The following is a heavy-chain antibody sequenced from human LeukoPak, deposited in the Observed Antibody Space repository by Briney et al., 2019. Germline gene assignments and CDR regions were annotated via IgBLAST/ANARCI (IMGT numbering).Heavy chain of an antibody. CDR2: ISYDGSNK. V-gene: IGHV3-30*04. D-gene: IGHD5-18*01. J-gene: IGHJ4*02. CDR1: GFTFSSYA. CDR3: AIDTAMGCFDY. Sequence: PGGSLRLSCAASGFTFSSYAMHWVRQAPGKGLEWVAVISYDGSNKYYADSVKGRFTISRDNSKNTLYLQMNSLRAEDTAVYYCAIDTAMGCFDYWGQGTLVTVSS.